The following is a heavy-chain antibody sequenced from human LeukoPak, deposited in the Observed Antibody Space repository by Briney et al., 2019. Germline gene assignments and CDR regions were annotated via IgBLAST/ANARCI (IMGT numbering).Heavy chain of an antibody. CDR2: IYSEGPT. CDR1: GFTFSYYY. CDR3: VGGRDGYKQGDY. J-gene: IGHJ4*02. V-gene: IGHV3-66*01. Sequence: SGGSLRLSCVASGFTFSYYYMSWVRQAPGKGLEWVSVIYSEGPTYYADFVKGRFTISRDNSKNTLYLQMNSLRGEDTAVYYCVGGRDGYKQGDYWGQGTLVTVSS. D-gene: IGHD5-24*01.